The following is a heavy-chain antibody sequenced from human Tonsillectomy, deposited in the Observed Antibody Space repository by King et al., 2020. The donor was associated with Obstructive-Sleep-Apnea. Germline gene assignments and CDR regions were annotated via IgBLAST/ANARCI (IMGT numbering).Heavy chain of an antibody. Sequence: QLVQSGGGVVQPGGSLRLSCAASGFTFSNFGMYWVRQAPGKGLEWVSFLLYYGTKTYYADSVEGRFTIPRDTSKNTLYLQMNSLCSEDTAVYYCVKDWYDIMTARGLGDYWGKGTLVTVSS. V-gene: IGHV3-30*02. CDR2: LLYYGTKT. CDR1: GFTFSNFG. J-gene: IGHJ4*02. CDR3: VKDWYDIMTARGLGDY. D-gene: IGHD3-9*01.